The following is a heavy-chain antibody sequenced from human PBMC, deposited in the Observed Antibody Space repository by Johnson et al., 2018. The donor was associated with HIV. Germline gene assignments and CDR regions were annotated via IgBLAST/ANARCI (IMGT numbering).Heavy chain of an antibody. D-gene: IGHD3-10*02. CDR3: AKDQWMFDI. CDR1: GFTFSSYW. Sequence: VQVVESGGGLVQPGVSLRLSCAASGFTFSSYWMHWVRQAPGTGLVWVSRISRDGVTTTYADSVKGRFTISRDNSKNTLYLQMNSLRAEDTALYYCAKDQWMFDIWGQGTMVTVSS. J-gene: IGHJ3*02. V-gene: IGHV3-74*01. CDR2: ISRDGVTT.